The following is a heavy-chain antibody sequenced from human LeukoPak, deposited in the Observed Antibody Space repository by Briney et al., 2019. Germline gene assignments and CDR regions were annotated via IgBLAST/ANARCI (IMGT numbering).Heavy chain of an antibody. CDR1: GFTFSSYA. J-gene: IGHJ4*02. Sequence: GGSLRLSCAASGFTFSSYAMHWVRQAPGKGLEWVAVISYDGSNKYYADSVKGRFTISRDNSKNTLYLQMNSLRAEDTAVYYCARDGMAGNFDYWGQGTPVTVSS. V-gene: IGHV3-30-3*01. D-gene: IGHD5-24*01. CDR2: ISYDGSNK. CDR3: ARDGMAGNFDY.